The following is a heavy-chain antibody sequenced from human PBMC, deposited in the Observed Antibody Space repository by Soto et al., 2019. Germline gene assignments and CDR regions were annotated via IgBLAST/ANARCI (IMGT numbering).Heavy chain of an antibody. Sequence: QVQLQESGPGLVKPSETLSLTCTVSGGSISNYYWSWIRQPPGKGLEWIGYIYYTGSTNYNPSLKSRVTISEDTSKSRLSLKVRSVTAADTAVYYCARGIAGATTPFDLWGQGTLVTVSS. J-gene: IGHJ4*02. CDR2: IYYTGST. D-gene: IGHD1-26*01. CDR3: ARGIAGATTPFDL. V-gene: IGHV4-59*01. CDR1: GGSISNYY.